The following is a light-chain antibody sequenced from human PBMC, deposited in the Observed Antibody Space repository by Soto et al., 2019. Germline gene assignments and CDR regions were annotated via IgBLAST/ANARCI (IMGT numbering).Light chain of an antibody. J-gene: IGLJ2*01. Sequence: QSALTQPASVSGSPGQSITISCTGTSSDVGGYNYVSWYQQHQGKAPKLMIYDVSNRPSGVSNRFSGSKSGNTASLTISGLQAEEEADYYCSSYTSSSTLVVFGGGTKLTVL. V-gene: IGLV2-14*01. CDR1: SSDVGGYNY. CDR2: DVS. CDR3: SSYTSSSTLVV.